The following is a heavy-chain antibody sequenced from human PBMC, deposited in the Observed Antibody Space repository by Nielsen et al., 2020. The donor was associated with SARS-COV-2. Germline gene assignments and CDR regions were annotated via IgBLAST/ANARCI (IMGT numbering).Heavy chain of an antibody. V-gene: IGHV3-7*01. J-gene: IGHJ4*02. CDR2: IKQDGSEK. D-gene: IGHD3-22*01. Sequence: GGSLRLSCAASGFSFTNYVMSWVRQAPGKGLEWVANIKQDGSEKYYVDSVKGRFTISRDNAKNSLYLQMNSLRAEDTAVYYCARVDDSSSTYFDYWGQGTLVTVSS. CDR1: GFSFTNYV. CDR3: ARVDDSSSTYFDY.